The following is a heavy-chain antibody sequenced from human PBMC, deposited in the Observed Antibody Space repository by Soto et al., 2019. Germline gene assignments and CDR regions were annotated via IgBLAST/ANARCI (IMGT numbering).Heavy chain of an antibody. Sequence: PGESLKISCKGSGYTFTSYWIGWVRQMPGKGLEWMGIIYPGDSDTRYSPSFQGQVTISADKSISTAYLQWSSLKASDTAMYYCARHMKRSELHDYYYGMDVWGQGTTVTVSS. J-gene: IGHJ6*02. CDR2: IYPGDSDT. CDR3: ARHMKRSELHDYYYGMDV. V-gene: IGHV5-51*01. D-gene: IGHD1-7*01. CDR1: GYTFTSYW.